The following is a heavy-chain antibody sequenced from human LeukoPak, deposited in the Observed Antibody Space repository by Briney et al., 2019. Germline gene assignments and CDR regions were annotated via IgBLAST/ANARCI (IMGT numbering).Heavy chain of an antibody. J-gene: IGHJ4*02. CDR3: ARRGATLYYFDY. V-gene: IGHV4-34*01. Sequence: GSLRLSCAASGFTFSSYWMSWVRQPPGKGLEWIGEINHSGSTNYNPSLKSRVTISVDTSKNQFSLKLSSVTAADTAVYYCARRGATLYYFDYWGQGTLVTVSS. CDR2: INHSGST. D-gene: IGHD3-16*01. CDR1: GFTFSSYW.